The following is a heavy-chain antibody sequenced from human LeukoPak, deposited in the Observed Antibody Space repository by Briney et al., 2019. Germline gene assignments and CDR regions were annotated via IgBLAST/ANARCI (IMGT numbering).Heavy chain of an antibody. D-gene: IGHD1-26*01. CDR3: AKRTTPNSGSYYNWFDP. V-gene: IGHV3-23*01. CDR2: ISGSGGST. Sequence: LSLTCTVSGGSISSGDYYWSWIRQPPGKGLEWVSAISGSGGSTYYADSVKGRFTISRDNSKNTLYLQMNSLRAEDTAVYYCAKRTTPNSGSYYNWFDPWGQGTLVTVSA. CDR1: GGSISSGDYY. J-gene: IGHJ5*02.